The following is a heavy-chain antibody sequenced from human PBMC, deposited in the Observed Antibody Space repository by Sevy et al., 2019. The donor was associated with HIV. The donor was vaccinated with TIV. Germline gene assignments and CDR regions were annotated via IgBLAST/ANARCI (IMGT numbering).Heavy chain of an antibody. J-gene: IGHJ4*02. CDR2: ISSTSSYI. CDR1: GFTFSSHS. CDR3: AREAQVVGVDFDF. V-gene: IGHV3-21*01. D-gene: IGHD1-26*01. Sequence: GGSLRLSCAASGFTFSSHSMNWVRQAPGKGLEWVASISSTSSYIYHADSVKGRFTVSRDNAKNSLFLQMNNLRVDDTAVYYCAREAQVVGVDFDFWGQGTLVTVSS.